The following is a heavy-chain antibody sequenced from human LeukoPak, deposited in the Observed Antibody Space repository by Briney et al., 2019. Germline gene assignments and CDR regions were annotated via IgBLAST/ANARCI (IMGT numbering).Heavy chain of an antibody. CDR3: ARDRGFEVTCNYFDY. CDR2: ISSSSSTI. V-gene: IGHV3-48*01. J-gene: IGHJ4*02. CDR1: GFTFSSYE. Sequence: PGGSLRLSCAASGFTFSSYEMNWVRQAPGKGLEWVSYISSSSSTIYYADSVKGRFTISRDNAKNSLYLQMNSLRAEDTAVYYCARDRGFEVTCNYFDYWGQGTLVTVSS. D-gene: IGHD3-10*01.